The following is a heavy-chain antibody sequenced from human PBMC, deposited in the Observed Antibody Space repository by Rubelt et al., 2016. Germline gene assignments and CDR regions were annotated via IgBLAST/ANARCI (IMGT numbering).Heavy chain of an antibody. CDR1: GYTFTGYY. CDR2: INPNSGGT. Sequence: GESGAEVKKPGASVKVSCKASGYTFTGYYMHWVRQAPGQGLEWMGWINPNSGGTNYAQKFQGRVTMTRDTSISTAYMELSRLRSDDTAMYYCARVSPDNYDYVWGRYRPNWFDPWGQGTLVTVSS. CDR3: ARVSPDNYDYVWGRYRPNWFDP. D-gene: IGHD3-16*02. J-gene: IGHJ5*02. V-gene: IGHV1-2*02.